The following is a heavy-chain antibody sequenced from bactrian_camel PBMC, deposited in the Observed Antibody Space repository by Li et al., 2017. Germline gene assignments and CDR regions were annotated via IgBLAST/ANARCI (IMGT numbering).Heavy chain of an antibody. D-gene: IGHD1*01. V-gene: IGHV3S6*01. CDR1: GYSYPRNC. J-gene: IGHJ4*01. Sequence: HVQLVESGGGSVQAGGSLRHACVSSGYSYPRNCLAWFRQSPEKAREGVAVLWGGDGSTYYSSSVKGRFTISQDIAKNTLYLQMNRLKPEDTAMYHCAVEGDGAYCVPGALVFGVWDQGTQVTVSS. CDR2: LWGGDGST. CDR3: AVEGDGAYCVPGALVFGV.